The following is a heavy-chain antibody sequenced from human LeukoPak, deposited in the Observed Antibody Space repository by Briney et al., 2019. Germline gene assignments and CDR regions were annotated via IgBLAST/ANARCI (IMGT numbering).Heavy chain of an antibody. Sequence: PSETLSLTCTVSGGSISSYYWSWIRQPAGKGLEWIGRIYTSGSTNYNPSLKSRVTMSVDTSKNQFSLKLSSVTAADTAVYYCARDNVYYDYVWGSYRGDYFDYWGQGTLVTVSS. D-gene: IGHD3-16*02. CDR3: ARDNVYYDYVWGSYRGDYFDY. CDR2: IYTSGST. V-gene: IGHV4-4*07. CDR1: GGSISSYY. J-gene: IGHJ4*02.